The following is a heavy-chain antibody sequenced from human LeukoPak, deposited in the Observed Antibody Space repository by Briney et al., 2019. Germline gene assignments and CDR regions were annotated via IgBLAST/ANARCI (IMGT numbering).Heavy chain of an antibody. J-gene: IGHJ4*02. CDR3: ARDLEIISY. V-gene: IGHV3-48*04. Sequence: PGGSLRLSCAASGFTFSSYSMNWVRQAPGKGLEWVSYISSSSSTIYYADSVKGRFTISRDNAKNSLYLQMNSLRAEDTAVYYCARDLEIISYWGQGTLVTVSS. D-gene: IGHD5-24*01. CDR2: ISSSSSTI. CDR1: GFTFSSYS.